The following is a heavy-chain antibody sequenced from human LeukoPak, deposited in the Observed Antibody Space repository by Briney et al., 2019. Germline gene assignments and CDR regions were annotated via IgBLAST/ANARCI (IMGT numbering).Heavy chain of an antibody. CDR3: ARDTIGGYDLIDY. Sequence: GASVKVSCKASGYTFTSYGMNWVRQAPGQGLEWMGWINTNIGNPTYAQGFTGRFVFSLDTSVCTAYLQISSLKAEDTAVYYCARDTIGGYDLIDYWGQGTLVTVSS. J-gene: IGHJ4*02. CDR1: GYTFTSYG. D-gene: IGHD5-12*01. V-gene: IGHV7-4-1*02. CDR2: INTNIGNP.